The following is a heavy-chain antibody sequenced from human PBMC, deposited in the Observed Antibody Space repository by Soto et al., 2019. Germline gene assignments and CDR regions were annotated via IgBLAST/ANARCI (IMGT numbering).Heavy chain of an antibody. CDR2: IYSGGST. CDR3: ARVEGYSYGHTYYYYMDV. CDR1: GFTVSSNY. Sequence: GGSLRLSCAASGFTVSSNYMSWVRQAPGKGLEWVSVIYSGGSTYYADSLKGRFTISRDNSKNTLYLQMNSLRAEDTAVYYWARVEGYSYGHTYYYYMDVWGKGTTVTVSS. D-gene: IGHD5-18*01. J-gene: IGHJ6*03. V-gene: IGHV3-66*01.